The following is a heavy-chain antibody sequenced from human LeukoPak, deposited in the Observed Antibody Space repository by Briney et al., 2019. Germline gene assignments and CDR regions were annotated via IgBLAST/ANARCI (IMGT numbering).Heavy chain of an antibody. CDR3: AKDLSGEAGFDY. Sequence: GGSLRLSCAASGLTFSSYAMSWVRQAPGKGLEWVSAISGSGGSAYYADSVKGRFTISRDNSKNTLYLQMNSLRAEDTAVYYCAKDLSGEAGFDYWGQGTLVTVSS. D-gene: IGHD3-16*01. CDR2: ISGSGGSA. J-gene: IGHJ4*02. CDR1: GLTFSSYA. V-gene: IGHV3-23*01.